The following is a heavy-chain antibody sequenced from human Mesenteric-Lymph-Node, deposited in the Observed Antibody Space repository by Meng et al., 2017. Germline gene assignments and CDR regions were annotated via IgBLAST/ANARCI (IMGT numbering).Heavy chain of an antibody. D-gene: IGHD3-16*01. J-gene: IGHJ4*02. V-gene: IGHV3-21*01. CDR1: GFTFSSYG. Sequence: GESLKISCAASGFTFSSYGMNWVRQAPGKGLEWVSSISSNSANIYYTDSVKGRFTISRDNAKNSLYLQMNSLRADDTAVYHCARGASGPPYYFDYWGQGTLVTVSS. CDR3: ARGASGPPYYFDY. CDR2: ISSNSANI.